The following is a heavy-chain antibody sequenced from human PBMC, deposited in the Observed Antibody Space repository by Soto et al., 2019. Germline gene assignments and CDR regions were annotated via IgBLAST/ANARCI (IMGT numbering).Heavy chain of an antibody. CDR2: TSGYNGDT. J-gene: IGHJ6*02. V-gene: IGHV1-18*01. Sequence: ASVKVSCKASGYSFINYGISWVRQAPGQGLEWMGWTSGYNGDTNYAQKFQGRVTMTIDTSTSTAYMELRSLTSDDTAVYYCAKNGQPPYYYYGMDVWGQGTTVTVSS. CDR1: GYSFINYG. CDR3: AKNGQPPYYYYGMDV. D-gene: IGHD2-8*01.